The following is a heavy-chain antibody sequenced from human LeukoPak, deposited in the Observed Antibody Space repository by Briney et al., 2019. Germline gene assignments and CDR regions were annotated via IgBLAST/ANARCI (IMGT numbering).Heavy chain of an antibody. D-gene: IGHD3-10*01. Sequence: PGGSLRLSCAASGFTFSDYYMSWIRQAPGKGLEWVSYISSSGTTMYYADSVKGRFTISRDNAKNSLYLQMDSLRVEDTAVYYCARARGAYAFDIWGQGTMVTVSS. CDR3: ARARGAYAFDI. J-gene: IGHJ3*02. V-gene: IGHV3-11*01. CDR1: GFTFSDYY. CDR2: ISSSGTTM.